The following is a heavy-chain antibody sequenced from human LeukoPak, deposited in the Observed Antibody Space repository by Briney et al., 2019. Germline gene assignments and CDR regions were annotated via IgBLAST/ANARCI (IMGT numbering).Heavy chain of an antibody. D-gene: IGHD3-9*01. V-gene: IGHV3-74*01. CDR2: ISGDGRNI. J-gene: IGHJ6*02. CDR1: GFTFSSYW. Sequence: GGSLRLSCAASGFTFSSYWMHWVRQDPRKGLVWVSRISGDGRNINYADSVRGRFTISRDNAKNTLYLQMNTLRVEDTADCTRGLMDYDVSTGLHHYYMDVWGQGTTVTVSS. CDR3: GLMDYDVSTGLHHYYMDV.